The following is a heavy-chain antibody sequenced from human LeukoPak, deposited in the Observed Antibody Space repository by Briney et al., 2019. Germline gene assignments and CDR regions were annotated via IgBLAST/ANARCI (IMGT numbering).Heavy chain of an antibody. V-gene: IGHV1-8*01. CDR3: ARGPNWDGYNS. CDR1: VYTFTSYD. D-gene: IGHD5-24*01. J-gene: IGHJ5*02. CDR2: MKPNSGNT. Sequence: GASVTVSCKASVYTFTSYDIYWVRQATGQGVEWVGWMKPNSGNTGYEQKFQGRVTTTTNTSLSTAYMELTSLRSGDTAVYYCARGPNWDGYNSWGQGTLVTVS.